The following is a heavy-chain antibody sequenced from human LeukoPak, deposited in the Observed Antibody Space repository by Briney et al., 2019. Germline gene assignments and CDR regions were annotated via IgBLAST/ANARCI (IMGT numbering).Heavy chain of an antibody. CDR3: ARRAGDYSHPYGY. V-gene: IGHV3-53*01. J-gene: IGHJ4*02. CDR2: IYSGGNT. D-gene: IGHD3-22*01. CDR1: GLTVSSIC. Sequence: GGSLRLSCAASGLTVSSICMSWVRPAPGKGQEWVSFIYSGGNTYYADSVKGRFTISRDNSKNTVHLQMNSLRAEDTAMYYCARRAGDYSHPYGYWGQGTLVTVSS.